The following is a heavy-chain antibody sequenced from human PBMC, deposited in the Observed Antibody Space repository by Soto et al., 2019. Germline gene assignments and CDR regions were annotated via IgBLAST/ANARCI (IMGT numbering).Heavy chain of an antibody. CDR2: IWYDGSNK. Sequence: PGGSLRLSCAASGFTFSSYGMHWVRQAPGKGLEWVAVIWYDGSNKYYADSVKGRFTISRDNSKNTLYLQMNSLRAEDTAVYYCARDFSRGFPYYYYGMDVWGQGTTVTVSS. CDR3: ARDFSRGFPYYYYGMDV. V-gene: IGHV3-33*01. J-gene: IGHJ6*02. CDR1: GFTFSSYG.